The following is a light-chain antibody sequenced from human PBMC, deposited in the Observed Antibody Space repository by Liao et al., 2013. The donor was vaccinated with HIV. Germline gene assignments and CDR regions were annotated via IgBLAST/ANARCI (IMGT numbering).Light chain of an antibody. J-gene: IGLJ3*02. CDR3: QVWDSSRGV. CDR1: NIGSKS. Sequence: SYELTQPPPVSVAPGKTARITCGGNNIGSKSVHWYQQKPGQAPVLVIYYDSDRPSGIPERFSGSNSGNTATLTISRVEAGDEADYYCQVWDSSRGVFGGGTKLTVL. CDR2: YDS. V-gene: IGLV3-21*04.